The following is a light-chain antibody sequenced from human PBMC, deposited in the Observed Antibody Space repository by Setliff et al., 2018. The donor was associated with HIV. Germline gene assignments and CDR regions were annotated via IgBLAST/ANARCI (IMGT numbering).Light chain of an antibody. Sequence: SVLTQPDSVSGSPGQSISFSCTGTSSDVGTYNFVSWYQQHPGKAPKLMIYDVSHRPSGVSNRFSGSKSGNTASLTISGLQAEDEAHYYCCSYTSSTPLYVFATGTKVTVL. V-gene: IGLV2-14*03. CDR3: CSYTSSTPLYV. CDR1: SSDVGTYNF. J-gene: IGLJ1*01. CDR2: DVS.